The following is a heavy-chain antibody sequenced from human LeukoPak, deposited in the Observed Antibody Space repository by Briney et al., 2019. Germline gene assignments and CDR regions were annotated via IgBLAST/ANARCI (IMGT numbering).Heavy chain of an antibody. CDR2: IYSSGST. CDR3: ARATWGYQFDC. Sequence: GGSLRLSCAASGFTFSDYYKSWIRQAPGKGLEWVSVIYSSGSTYYADSVKDRFTISRDGSQNVVYLQMNSLRVEDTAMYYCARATWGYQFDCWGQGTLVTVSS. CDR1: GFTFSDYY. J-gene: IGHJ4*02. D-gene: IGHD5-12*01. V-gene: IGHV3-66*01.